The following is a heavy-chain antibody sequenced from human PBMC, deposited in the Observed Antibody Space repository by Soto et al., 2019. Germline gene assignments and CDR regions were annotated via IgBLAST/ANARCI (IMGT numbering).Heavy chain of an antibody. CDR1: GVTVSSNY. CDR3: ARELPPDL. Sequence: DVQLVESGGGLIQPGGSLRLSCAASGVTVSSNYMTWVRQAPGKGLEWVSIIWSAGFTYYADSVKGRFTISRDTSKNTLYLQMNSLRVEDSAVYYCARELPPDLWGQGTLVTVSS. J-gene: IGHJ5*02. CDR2: IWSAGFT. D-gene: IGHD2-15*01. V-gene: IGHV3-53*01.